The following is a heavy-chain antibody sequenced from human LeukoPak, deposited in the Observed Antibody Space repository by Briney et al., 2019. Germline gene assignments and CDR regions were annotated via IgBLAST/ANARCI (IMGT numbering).Heavy chain of an antibody. CDR2: IIPIFGTA. CDR1: GGTFSSYA. J-gene: IGHJ6*03. Sequence: GASVKVSCKASGGTFSSYAISWVRQAPGQGLEWMGGIIPIFGTANYAQKFQGRVTITADESTSTAYMELSSLRSEDTAVYYCARGGHIAAPPGYYYYYMDVWGKGTTVTVSS. V-gene: IGHV1-69*13. D-gene: IGHD6-6*01. CDR3: ARGGHIAAPPGYYYYYMDV.